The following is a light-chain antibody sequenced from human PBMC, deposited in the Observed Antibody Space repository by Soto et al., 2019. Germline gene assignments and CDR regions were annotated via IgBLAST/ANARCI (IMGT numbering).Light chain of an antibody. CDR1: SSDVGGYNY. J-gene: IGLJ1*01. Sequence: QSALTQPASVSGSPGQSITISCTGTSSDVGGYNYVSWYQQHPGKAPKLMIYEVSNRPSGVSNRFSGSKSANTASLTISGXXXEDEAXXXCSSYGSTSTRYVFGTGTKLTVL. CDR2: EVS. CDR3: SSYGSTSTRYV. V-gene: IGLV2-14*01.